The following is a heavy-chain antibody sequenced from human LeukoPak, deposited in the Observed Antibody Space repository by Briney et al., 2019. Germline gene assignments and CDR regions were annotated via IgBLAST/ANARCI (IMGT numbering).Heavy chain of an antibody. D-gene: IGHD3-22*01. CDR1: GYSFTGYY. CDR2: INPNSGDT. Sequence: GASVKVSCKASGYSFTGYYMHWVRQAPGQGLEWMGWINPNSGDTNFAQKFQGRVTMTRDTSTSTVYMELSSLRSEDTAVYYCAEPPYYYDSSGYWLSMATWGQGTLVAVSS. J-gene: IGHJ4*02. CDR3: AEPPYYYDSSGYWLSMAT. V-gene: IGHV1-2*02.